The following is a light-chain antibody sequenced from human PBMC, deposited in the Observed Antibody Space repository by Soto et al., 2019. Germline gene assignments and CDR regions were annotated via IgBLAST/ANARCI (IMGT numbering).Light chain of an antibody. V-gene: IGKV3-20*01. CDR1: QSISSSY. CDR3: QQYSSTFWT. CDR2: GAS. J-gene: IGKJ1*01. Sequence: EIVLTQSPGTLSLSPGERTTLSCRASQSISSSYLAWYQQKPGQAPRLLVYGASSRATGIPDRFSGSGSGTDFTLTISRLEPEDFALYYCQQYSSTFWTLGQGTKGDIK.